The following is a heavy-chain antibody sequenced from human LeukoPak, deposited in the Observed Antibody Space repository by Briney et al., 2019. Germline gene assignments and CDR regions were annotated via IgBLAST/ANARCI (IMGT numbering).Heavy chain of an antibody. CDR1: GYTFTSYY. J-gene: IGHJ4*02. CDR2: FNPSGGST. V-gene: IGHV1-46*01. D-gene: IGHD6-19*01. CDR3: VRARYSSGWGIDY. Sequence: ASVKVSCKASGYTFTSYYIHWVRQAPGQGLEWMGIFNPSGGSTNYAQKFQGRVTMTRDTSTSTVYMELSSLRSEDTAVYYCVRARYSSGWGIDYWGQGTLVTVSS.